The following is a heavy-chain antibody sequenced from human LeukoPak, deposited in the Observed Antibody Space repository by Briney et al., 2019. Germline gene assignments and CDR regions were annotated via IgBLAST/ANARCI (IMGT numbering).Heavy chain of an antibody. Sequence: GGSLRLSCAASGFTFSSYGMHWVRQAPGKGLEWVSFIRYDGSNKYYADSVKGRFTISRDNSKNTLYLQMNSLRAEDTAVYYCAKDPNYDILTGPFDYWGQGTLVTVSS. D-gene: IGHD3-9*01. CDR2: IRYDGSNK. CDR1: GFTFSSYG. J-gene: IGHJ4*02. CDR3: AKDPNYDILTGPFDY. V-gene: IGHV3-30*02.